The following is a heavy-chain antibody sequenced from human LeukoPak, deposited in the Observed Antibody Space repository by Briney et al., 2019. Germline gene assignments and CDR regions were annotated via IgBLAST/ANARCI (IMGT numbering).Heavy chain of an antibody. CDR1: GYIFTTYY. CDR2: ITPSGGT. V-gene: IGHV1-2*02. J-gene: IGHJ4*02. Sequence: ASVKVSCKASGYIFTTYYVRWVRQAPGQGLEWMGWITPSGGTNYPQKFRGRVAITRDTSISTAYMDLSRLTSDDTAVYYCARDRYGDGFAHFDYWGQGALVTVSS. D-gene: IGHD5-24*01. CDR3: ARDRYGDGFAHFDY.